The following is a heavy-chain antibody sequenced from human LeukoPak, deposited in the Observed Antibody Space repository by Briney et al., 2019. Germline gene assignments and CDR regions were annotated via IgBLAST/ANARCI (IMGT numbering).Heavy chain of an antibody. V-gene: IGHV3-23*01. CDR3: ARAVDTAMAIDY. D-gene: IGHD5-18*01. J-gene: IGHJ4*02. CDR2: IDKAGAT. Sequence: GGSLRLSCAASGFTFNTYALGWVRQAPGKGLDWVSAIDKAGATYFADDVKGRFTISRDNSKNTVYLQMNSLRAEDTAVYYCARAVDTAMAIDYWGQGTLVTVSS. CDR1: GFTFNTYA.